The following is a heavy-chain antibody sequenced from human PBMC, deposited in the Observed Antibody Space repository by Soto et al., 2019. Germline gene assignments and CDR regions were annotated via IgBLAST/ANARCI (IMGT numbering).Heavy chain of an antibody. CDR2: IYSGGST. D-gene: IGHD3-22*01. V-gene: IGHV3-53*01. Sequence: EVQLVESGGGLIQPGGSLRLSCAASGFTVSSNYMSWVRQAPGKGLEWVSVIYSGGSTYYADSVKGRFTISRDNSKNTLYHQMNRLRAEDTAVYYCARDPYYYDSSGYHYYYYGMDVWGQGTTVTVSS. CDR3: ARDPYYYDSSGYHYYYYGMDV. J-gene: IGHJ6*02. CDR1: GFTVSSNY.